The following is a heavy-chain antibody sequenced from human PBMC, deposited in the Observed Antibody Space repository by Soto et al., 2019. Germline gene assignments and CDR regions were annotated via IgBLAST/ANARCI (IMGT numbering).Heavy chain of an antibody. CDR1: GFTFSSYA. Sequence: GGSLRLSCAASGFTFSSYAMSWVRQAPGKGLEWVSAISGIGGSTYYADSVKGRFTISRDNSKNTLYLQMNSLRAEDTAVYYCAKCGSSSPHNDYWGQGTLVTVSS. D-gene: IGHD6-6*01. V-gene: IGHV3-23*01. CDR3: AKCGSSSPHNDY. J-gene: IGHJ4*02. CDR2: ISGIGGST.